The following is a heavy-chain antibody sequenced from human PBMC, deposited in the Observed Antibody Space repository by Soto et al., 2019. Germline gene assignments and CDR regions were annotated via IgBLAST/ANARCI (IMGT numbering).Heavy chain of an antibody. CDR3: TRRGTTMVNIDY. J-gene: IGHJ4*02. CDR2: IYHSGST. D-gene: IGHD5-18*01. Sequence: QLQLQESGPGLVKPSETLSLTCTVSGGSISSTGFYWVWIRQSPGKGLEWIGSIYHSGSTYYNPSFKSRVTISVDTSKNQFSLKLSSVTAADTAVYYCTRRGTTMVNIDYWGQGTLVTVSS. CDR1: GGSISSTGFY. V-gene: IGHV4-39*01.